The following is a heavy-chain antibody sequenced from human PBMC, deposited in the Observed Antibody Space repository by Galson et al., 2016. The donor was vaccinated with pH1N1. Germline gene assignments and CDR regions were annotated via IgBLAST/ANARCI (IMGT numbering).Heavy chain of an antibody. D-gene: IGHD4-23*01. CDR1: GYTFTDHY. Sequence: SVKVSCKASGYTFTDHYIHWVRQAPGQGLEWMGRISPDSGGTNYAQKFRGRVTMTGDTSINTAYMELSRLRSDDTALYYCARVKFTTVESWVDPWGQGTLVTVSS. CDR2: ISPDSGGT. CDR3: ARVKFTTVESWVDP. V-gene: IGHV1-2*06. J-gene: IGHJ5*02.